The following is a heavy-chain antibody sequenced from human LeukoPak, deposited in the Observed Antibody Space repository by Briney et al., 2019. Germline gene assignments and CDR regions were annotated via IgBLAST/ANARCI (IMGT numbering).Heavy chain of an antibody. CDR1: GFTFSSYA. CDR3: ARGSGWTHYYYGMDV. Sequence: GGSLRLSCAASGFTFSSYAMHWVRQAPGKGLEYVSAISSNGGSTYYANSVKGRFTISRDNSKNTLYLQMGSLRAEDMAVYYCARGSGWTHYYYGMDVWGQGTTVTVSS. V-gene: IGHV3-64*01. D-gene: IGHD6-19*01. CDR2: ISSNGGST. J-gene: IGHJ6*02.